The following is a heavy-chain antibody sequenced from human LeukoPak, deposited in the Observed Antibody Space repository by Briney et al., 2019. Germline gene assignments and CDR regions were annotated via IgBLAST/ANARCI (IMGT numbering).Heavy chain of an antibody. J-gene: IGHJ3*02. Sequence: GGSLRLSCAASGFTFSSYNMNWVRQAPGKGLEWVSFISTSSSYIYYADSLKGRFTLSRDNAKNSLYLQMNSLRAEDTAVYYCARGHTRYYDAFDIWGQGTMVTVSS. V-gene: IGHV3-21*01. D-gene: IGHD1-26*01. CDR1: GFTFSSYN. CDR2: ISTSSSYI. CDR3: ARGHTRYYDAFDI.